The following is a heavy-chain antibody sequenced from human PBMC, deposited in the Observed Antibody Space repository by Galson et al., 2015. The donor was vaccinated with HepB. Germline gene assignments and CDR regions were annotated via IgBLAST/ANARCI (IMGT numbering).Heavy chain of an antibody. D-gene: IGHD3-10*01. Sequence: SLRLSCAASGLTFSSYAMHWVRQAPGKGLEWVAVISYDGSNKYYADSVKGRFTISRDNAKTSLYLQMNSLRAEDTAVYYCARVFTSYYLQPGRDYYYYMDVWGKGTTVTVSS. CDR3: ARVFTSYYLQPGRDYYYYMDV. V-gene: IGHV3-30-3*01. CDR2: ISYDGSNK. J-gene: IGHJ6*03. CDR1: GLTFSSYA.